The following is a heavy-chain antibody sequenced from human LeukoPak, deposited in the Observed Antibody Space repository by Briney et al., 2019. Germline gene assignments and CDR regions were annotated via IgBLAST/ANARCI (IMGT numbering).Heavy chain of an antibody. Sequence: GGSLRLSCAASGFTFSSYEMNWVRQAPGKGLEWVSYISSSGSTIYYADSVKGRFTISRDNAKNSLYLQMNSLRAEDTAVYYCARVDGYRAPYYYGMDVWGKGTTVTVSS. CDR2: ISSSGSTI. CDR1: GFTFSSYE. D-gene: IGHD5-24*01. J-gene: IGHJ6*04. CDR3: ARVDGYRAPYYYGMDV. V-gene: IGHV3-48*03.